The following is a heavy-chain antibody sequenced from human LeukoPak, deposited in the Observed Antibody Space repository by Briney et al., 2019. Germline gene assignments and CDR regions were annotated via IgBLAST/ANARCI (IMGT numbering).Heavy chain of an antibody. J-gene: IGHJ4*02. V-gene: IGHV4-4*02. CDR2: VHLSGAS. CDR1: GFTVSSNY. CDR3: ARESGAFSPFGF. D-gene: IGHD1-26*01. Sequence: PGGSLRLSCAASGFTVSSNYMTWVRQTPGKGLEWIGEVHLSGASNYNPSLKSRVSMSIDKSKNQLSLKLTSVTAADTAMYYCARESGAFSPFGFWGQGTLVTVSS.